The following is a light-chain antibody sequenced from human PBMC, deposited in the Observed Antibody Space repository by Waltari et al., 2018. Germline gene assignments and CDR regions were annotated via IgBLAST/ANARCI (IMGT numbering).Light chain of an antibody. V-gene: IGKV3-15*01. CDR1: PSIGFN. J-gene: IGKJ1*01. CDR3: QQYNRWPPGT. CDR2: HAS. Sequence: ETVVTQSPATLSVSPGERATLSCRTSPSIGFNLAWYQQKPGQAPRLLIYHASTRATGIPARFSGSGSETEFTLTISCLQSEDFAVYYCQQYNRWPPGTFGQGTKVEI.